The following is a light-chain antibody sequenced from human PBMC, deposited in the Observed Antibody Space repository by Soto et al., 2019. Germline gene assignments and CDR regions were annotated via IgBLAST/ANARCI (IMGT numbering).Light chain of an antibody. Sequence: EIVLTQSTATLSLSPGERATLSCRASQSVSSYLAWYQQKPGQAPRLLIYDASNRATGIPARFSGSGSGTDFTLTISSLEPEDFAVYYCQQRSNWPPITVGQGTRLEIK. CDR3: QQRSNWPPIT. CDR2: DAS. V-gene: IGKV3-11*01. J-gene: IGKJ5*01. CDR1: QSVSSY.